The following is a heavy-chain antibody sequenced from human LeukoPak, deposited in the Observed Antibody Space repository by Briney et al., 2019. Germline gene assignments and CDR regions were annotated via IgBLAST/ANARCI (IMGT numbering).Heavy chain of an antibody. D-gene: IGHD6-19*01. J-gene: IGHJ4*02. CDR1: GFSFGSYG. CDR2: ISHEGSTQ. Sequence: PGRSLRLSCAASGFSFGSYGIHWVRQAPGKGLEWVAVISHEGSTQYYADSVRGRFTISRDNSKNMVYLQMDNLRAEDTAAYYCARTREQWQVLDYWGQGTLVTVSS. CDR3: ARTREQWQVLDY. V-gene: IGHV3-30*03.